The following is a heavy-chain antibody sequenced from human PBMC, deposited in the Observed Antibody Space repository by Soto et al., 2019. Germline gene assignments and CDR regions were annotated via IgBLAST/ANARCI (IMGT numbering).Heavy chain of an antibody. CDR1: GGTFSSYA. Sequence: SVKVSCKASGGTFSSYAISWVRQAPGQGLEWMGGIIPIFGTANYAQKFQGRVTITADKSTSTAYMELSSLRSEDTAVYYCARDNYYDSSGYYLVWFDPWAQGTLVTVSS. V-gene: IGHV1-69*06. CDR2: IIPIFGTA. CDR3: ARDNYYDSSGYYLVWFDP. D-gene: IGHD3-22*01. J-gene: IGHJ5*02.